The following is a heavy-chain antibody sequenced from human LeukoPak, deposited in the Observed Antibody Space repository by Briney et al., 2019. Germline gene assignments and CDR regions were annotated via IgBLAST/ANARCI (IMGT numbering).Heavy chain of an antibody. CDR3: ARDHCSSTSCYLVGAFDI. CDR1: GGSISSGSYY. V-gene: IGHV4-61*02. J-gene: IGHJ3*02. D-gene: IGHD2-2*01. CDR2: IYTSGST. Sequence: SETLSLTCTVSGGSISSGSYYWSWIRQPAGKGLEWIGRIYTSGSTNYNPSLKSRVTISVDTSKSQFSLKLSSVTAADTAVYYCARDHCSSTSCYLVGAFDIWGQGTMVTVSS.